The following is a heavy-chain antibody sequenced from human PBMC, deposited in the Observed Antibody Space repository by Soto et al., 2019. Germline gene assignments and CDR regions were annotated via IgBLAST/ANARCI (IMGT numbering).Heavy chain of an antibody. V-gene: IGHV4-59*01. Sequence: SETLSLTWIVSGGSMSSFYWSWIRQPPGKGLEWIGYIYYSGSTIYNPSLKSRVTISVDTSKNQFSLKLSSVTAADTAVYYCARYGSGSSVWFDPWGQGTLVTVS. CDR1: GGSMSSFY. J-gene: IGHJ5*02. CDR2: IYYSGST. D-gene: IGHD3-10*01. CDR3: ARYGSGSSVWFDP.